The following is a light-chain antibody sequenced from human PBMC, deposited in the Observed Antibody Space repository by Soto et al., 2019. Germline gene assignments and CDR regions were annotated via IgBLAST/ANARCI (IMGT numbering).Light chain of an antibody. CDR1: QSVSSSY. J-gene: IGKJ5*01. CDR2: GAS. CDR3: QQYGSSPVT. V-gene: IGKV3-20*01. Sequence: EIVLTQSPGTLSLSPGERATLSRRASQSVSSSYLAWYQQKPGQAPRLLIYGASSRATGIPDRFSGSGSGTDFTLTISRLEPEDVAVYYWQQYGSSPVTFGQGTRLEIK.